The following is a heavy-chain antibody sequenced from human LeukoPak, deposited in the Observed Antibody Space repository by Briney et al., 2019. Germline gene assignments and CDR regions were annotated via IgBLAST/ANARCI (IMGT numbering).Heavy chain of an antibody. CDR2: IYYSGST. V-gene: IGHV4-59*01. CDR1: GGSISSYY. J-gene: IGHJ4*02. D-gene: IGHD5-18*01. Sequence: SETLSLTCTVSGGSISSYYWGWIRQPPGKGLEWIGYIYYSGSTNYNPSLKSRVTISVDTAKNQFSLKLSSVTAADTAVYYCARGGYSYGYDDDFDYWGQGTLVTVSS. CDR3: ARGGYSYGYDDDFDY.